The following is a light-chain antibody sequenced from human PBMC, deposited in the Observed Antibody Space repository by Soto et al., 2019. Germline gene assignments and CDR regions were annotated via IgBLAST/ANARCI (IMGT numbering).Light chain of an antibody. J-gene: IGKJ1*01. CDR1: QSISNR. CDR3: QQYNIYPRT. V-gene: IGKV1-5*01. CDR2: DAS. Sequence: DIQMTQSPSTLSASVGDGVTITFRASQSISNRLAWYQQRPGKAPKYLIYDASTLHSGAPSRFSGSGSGADFTLSISSLQPDDFATYYCQQYNIYPRTFGQGTKVDI.